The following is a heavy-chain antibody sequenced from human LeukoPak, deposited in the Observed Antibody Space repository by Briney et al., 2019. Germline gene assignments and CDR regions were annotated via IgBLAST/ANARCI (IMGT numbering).Heavy chain of an antibody. CDR2: INPSGTGT. CDR3: ARDAHYYGSGSNTHYYYYMDV. D-gene: IGHD3-10*01. CDR1: GYTITNNW. Sequence: RASVKVSCKASGYTITNNWMHWVRQAPGQGLEWMGVINPSGTGTSYAQKFQGRVTITRNTSISTAYMELSSLRSEDTAVYYCARDAHYYGSGSNTHYYYYMDVWGKGTTVTVSS. V-gene: IGHV1-46*01. J-gene: IGHJ6*03.